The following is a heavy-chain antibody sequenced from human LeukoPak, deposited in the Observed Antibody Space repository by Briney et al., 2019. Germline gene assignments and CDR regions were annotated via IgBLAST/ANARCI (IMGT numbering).Heavy chain of an antibody. D-gene: IGHD6-19*01. CDR3: ARGSGWYDYYYMDA. CDR1: GGSISSGSYY. V-gene: IGHV4-61*02. CDR2: IYTSGST. Sequence: SQTLSLTCTVSGGSISSGSYYWSWIRQPAGKGLEWIGRIYTSGSTDYNPSLKSRVTISVDTSKNQFSLKLSSVTAADTAVYYCARGSGWYDYYYMDAWGKGTTVTVSS. J-gene: IGHJ6*03.